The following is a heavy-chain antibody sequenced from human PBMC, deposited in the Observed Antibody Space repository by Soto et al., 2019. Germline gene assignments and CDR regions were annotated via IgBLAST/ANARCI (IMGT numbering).Heavy chain of an antibody. J-gene: IGHJ3*01. CDR3: ARGRGFMSRNALDL. D-gene: IGHD2-2*01. CDR2: INHSGSS. Sequence: QLQLQRRGAGLLRPSETLSLTCVVSGGPFRGYYWSWIRQSPGKGLEWIGEINHSGSSNPNPSLKSRVTISVDMSKTQFSMNLTSVTAADAAVYYCARGRGFMSRNALDLWGQGTRVIVSS. CDR1: GGPFRGYY. V-gene: IGHV4-34*01.